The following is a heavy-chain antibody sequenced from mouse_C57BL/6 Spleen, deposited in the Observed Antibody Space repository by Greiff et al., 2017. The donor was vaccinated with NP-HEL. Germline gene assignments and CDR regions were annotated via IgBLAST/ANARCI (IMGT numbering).Heavy chain of an antibody. CDR1: EYEFPSHD. CDR3: ARRYYDYDDGWYFDV. Sequence: EVQLVESGGGLVQPGESLKLSCESNEYEFPSHDMSWVRKTPEKRLELVAAINSDGGSTYYPDTMERRFIIARDNTKKTLYLQMSSLRSEDTALYYCARRYYDYDDGWYFDVWGTGTTVTVSS. V-gene: IGHV5-2*01. J-gene: IGHJ1*03. CDR2: INSDGGST. D-gene: IGHD2-4*01.